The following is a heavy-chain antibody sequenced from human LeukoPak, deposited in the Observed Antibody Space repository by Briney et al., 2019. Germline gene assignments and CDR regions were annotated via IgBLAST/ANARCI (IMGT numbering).Heavy chain of an antibody. CDR2: IYYSGST. Sequence: PSETLSLTCTVSGGSISSYYWSWIRQPPGKGLEWIGYIYYSGSTNYNPSLKSRVTISVDTSKNQFSLKLSSVTAADTAVYYCARHRIAAAGGIDYWGQGTLVTVSS. CDR3: ARHRIAAAGGIDY. CDR1: GGSISSYY. D-gene: IGHD6-13*01. V-gene: IGHV4-59*01. J-gene: IGHJ4*02.